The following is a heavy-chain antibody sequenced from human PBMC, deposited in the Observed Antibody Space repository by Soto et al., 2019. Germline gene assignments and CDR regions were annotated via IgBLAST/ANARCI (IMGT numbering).Heavy chain of an antibody. J-gene: IGHJ6*02. CDR1: GYTFTSYC. CDR3: VRVGDSSSWLYYYYYGMDV. D-gene: IGHD6-13*01. Sequence: ASVKVSCKASGYTFTSYCMHWVRQAPGQGLEWMGIINPSGGSTSYAQKFQGRVTMTRDTSTSTVYMELSSLRSEDTAVYYCVRVGDSSSWLYYYYYGMDVWGQGTTVTVSS. V-gene: IGHV1-46*01. CDR2: INPSGGST.